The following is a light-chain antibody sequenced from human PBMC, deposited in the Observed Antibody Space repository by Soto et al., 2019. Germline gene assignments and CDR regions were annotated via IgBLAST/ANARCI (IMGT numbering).Light chain of an antibody. CDR2: SAS. CDR1: QGIGRY. Sequence: IQLTQSPSSLSASVGDRVTITCRASQGIGRYLAWYQQKPGKAPKLLIYSASTLKSGVPSGFTGSGSGTDFTLTISSLQPEDFATYYGQQLNSDPITCGQGTRLEIK. V-gene: IGKV1-9*01. J-gene: IGKJ5*01. CDR3: QQLNSDPIT.